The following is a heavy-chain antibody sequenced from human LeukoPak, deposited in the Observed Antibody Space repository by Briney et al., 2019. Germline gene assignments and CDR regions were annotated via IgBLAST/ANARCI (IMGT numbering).Heavy chain of an antibody. CDR3: ARAFTPGIRRALWFGDLL. V-gene: IGHV3-30*04. J-gene: IGHJ4*02. D-gene: IGHD3-10*01. Sequence: GTSLRLSCAASGFAFRSYAMHWVRQAPGKGLEWLAVVSAHGLDKFYADSVKGRFTISKDTSDNTLSLQMNSLRVGDTGLYYCARAFTPGIRRALWFGDLLRALGTLVTVSS. CDR2: VSAHGLDK. CDR1: GFAFRSYA.